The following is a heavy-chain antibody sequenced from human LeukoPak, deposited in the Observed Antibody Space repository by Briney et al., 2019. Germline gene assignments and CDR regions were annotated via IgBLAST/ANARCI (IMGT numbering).Heavy chain of an antibody. CDR2: IYYSGST. D-gene: IGHD5-18*01. Sequence: SETLSLTCTVSGGSISSSSYYWGWIRQPPRNGLEWNGSIYYSGSTYCNPSLKSRVTISVDTSKNQFSLKLSSVTAADTAVYYCATPRTATGAYYFDYWGQGTLVTVSS. CDR3: ATPRTATGAYYFDY. J-gene: IGHJ4*02. V-gene: IGHV4-39*01. CDR1: GGSISSSSYY.